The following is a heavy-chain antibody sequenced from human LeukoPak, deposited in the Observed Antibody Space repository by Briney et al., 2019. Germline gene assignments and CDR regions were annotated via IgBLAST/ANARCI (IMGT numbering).Heavy chain of an antibody. V-gene: IGHV4-39*01. J-gene: IGHJ3*02. D-gene: IGHD1-26*01. CDR1: GGSISSSSYY. Sequence: PSETLSLTCTVSGGSISSSSYYWGWIRQPPGKGLEWIGSIYYSGSTYYNPSLKSRVTISVDTSKNQFSLKLSSVTAADTAVYYCATGIVGATDWSQAFDIWGQGTKVTVSS. CDR3: ATGIVGATDWSQAFDI. CDR2: IYYSGST.